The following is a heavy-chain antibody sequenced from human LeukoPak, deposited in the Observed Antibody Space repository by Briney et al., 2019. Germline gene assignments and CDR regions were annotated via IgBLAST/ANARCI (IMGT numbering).Heavy chain of an antibody. CDR1: GFTFSNYT. Sequence: GGSLRLSCVASGFTFSNYTMNWVRQAPGKGLEWVSVISGSGGDTSYADSVKGRFTISRDNSKNTLYLQMNSLRAEDTAVYYCAKGGPYYDILTGYPDIGSFDYWGQGTLVTVSS. D-gene: IGHD3-9*01. CDR2: ISGSGGDT. V-gene: IGHV3-23*01. CDR3: AKGGPYYDILTGYPDIGSFDY. J-gene: IGHJ4*02.